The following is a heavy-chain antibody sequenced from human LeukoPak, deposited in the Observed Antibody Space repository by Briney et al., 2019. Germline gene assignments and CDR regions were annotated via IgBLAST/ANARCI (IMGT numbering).Heavy chain of an antibody. Sequence: ASVKVSCKASGGTFSSYAISWVRQAPGHGLEWMGGSIPIFGTANYAQKFQGRVAITADESTSTAYMELSSLRSEDTAVYYCARSKVLRYFDWLPSFDYWGQGTLVTVSS. CDR2: SIPIFGTA. CDR3: ARSKVLRYFDWLPSFDY. CDR1: GGTFSSYA. D-gene: IGHD3-9*01. V-gene: IGHV1-69*13. J-gene: IGHJ4*02.